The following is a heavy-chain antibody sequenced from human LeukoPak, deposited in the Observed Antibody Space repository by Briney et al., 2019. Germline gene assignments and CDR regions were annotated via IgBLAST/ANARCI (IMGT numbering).Heavy chain of an antibody. J-gene: IGHJ3*02. D-gene: IGHD1-26*01. Sequence: GGSLRLSCAASGFTFSSYGMSWVRQAPGKGLEWVSAISGSGGSTYYADSVKGRFTISRDNSKNTLYLQMNSLRAEDTAVYYCAAEGSVLVGATKGPHDAFDIWGQGTMVTVSS. CDR3: AAEGSVLVGATKGPHDAFDI. V-gene: IGHV3-23*01. CDR2: ISGSGGST. CDR1: GFTFSSYG.